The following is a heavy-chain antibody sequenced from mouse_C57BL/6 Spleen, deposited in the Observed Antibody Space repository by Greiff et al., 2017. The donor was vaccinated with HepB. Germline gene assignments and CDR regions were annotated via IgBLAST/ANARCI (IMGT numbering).Heavy chain of an antibody. CDR1: GYTFTDYE. V-gene: IGHV1-15*01. CDR2: IDPETGGT. J-gene: IGHJ4*01. CDR3: TLYDMDAMDY. Sequence: QVHVKQSGAELVRPGASVTLSCKASGYTFTDYEMHWVKQTPVHGLEWIGAIDPETGGTAYNQKFKGKAILTADKSSSTAYMELRSLTSEDSAVYYCTLYDMDAMDYWGQGTSVTVSS. D-gene: IGHD2-14*01.